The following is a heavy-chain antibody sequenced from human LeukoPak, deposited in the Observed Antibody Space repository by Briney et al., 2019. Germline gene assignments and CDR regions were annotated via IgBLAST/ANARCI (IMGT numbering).Heavy chain of an antibody. D-gene: IGHD3-22*01. J-gene: IGHJ4*02. Sequence: GGALRLSCAASGFTFSSYGMSWVRQAPGKGLEWVSYISSSSSTIYYADSVKGRFTISRDNSKNTLWLQMNSLRADDTAVYFCASLEAYDSSGDYRGYFDYWGQGTLVTVSS. CDR3: ASLEAYDSSGDYRGYFDY. CDR1: GFTFSSYG. V-gene: IGHV3-48*01. CDR2: ISSSSSTI.